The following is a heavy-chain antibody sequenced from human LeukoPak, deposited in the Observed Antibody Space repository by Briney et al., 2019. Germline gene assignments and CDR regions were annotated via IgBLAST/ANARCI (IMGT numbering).Heavy chain of an antibody. Sequence: ASETLSLTCTVSGGSISSGGYYWRWIRQPPGKGLEWIGYIYHSGSTYYNPSLKSRVTISVDRSKNQFSLKLSSVTAADTAVYYCARGQFPVGDFDYWGQGTLVTVSS. V-gene: IGHV4-30-2*01. D-gene: IGHD1-26*01. CDR1: GGSISSGGYY. CDR2: IYHSGST. CDR3: ARGQFPVGDFDY. J-gene: IGHJ4*02.